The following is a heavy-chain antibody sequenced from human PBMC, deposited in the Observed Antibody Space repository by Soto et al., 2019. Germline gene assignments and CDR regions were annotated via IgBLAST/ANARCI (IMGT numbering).Heavy chain of an antibody. Sequence: GGSLRLSCTASGFTFEDYTMSWVRQAPGKGLEWVGFIRSKVYGGTTKYAASVKGRFTISRDDSRSIVYLQMNSLKIEDTAVYYCAKDHFKGNGVFDGFDVWGQGTMVTVSS. CDR3: AKDHFKGNGVFDGFDV. CDR1: GFTFEDYT. D-gene: IGHD2-8*01. J-gene: IGHJ3*01. V-gene: IGHV3-49*04. CDR2: IRSKVYGGTT.